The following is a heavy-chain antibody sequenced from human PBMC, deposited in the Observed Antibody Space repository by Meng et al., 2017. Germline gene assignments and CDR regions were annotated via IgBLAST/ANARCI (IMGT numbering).Heavy chain of an antibody. Sequence: SETLSLTCTVSGGSISSSSYYWGWIRQPPGNGLEWIGSIYYSGSTYYNPSLKSRVTISVDTSKNQFSLKLSSVTAADTAVYYCARAPIYYDTSGSPYYFDYWGQGTLVTVAS. J-gene: IGHJ4*02. CDR2: IYYSGST. V-gene: IGHV4-39*07. D-gene: IGHD3-22*01. CDR3: ARAPIYYDTSGSPYYFDY. CDR1: GGSISSSSYY.